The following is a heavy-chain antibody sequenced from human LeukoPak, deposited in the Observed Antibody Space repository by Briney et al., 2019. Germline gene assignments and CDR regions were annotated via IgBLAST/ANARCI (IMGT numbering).Heavy chain of an antibody. J-gene: IGHJ4*02. CDR2: VYHSGSI. CDR1: GDSLVSGHY. D-gene: IGHD2-15*01. Sequence: SETLSLTCTVSGDSLVSGHYWGWIRQPPGQGLEWVGSVYHSGSIYYNPSLKSRVTMSVDTSKNQFSLKLSSVIAADTAVYYCARLWSTDCSGGSCPHQPNYWGQGTLVTVSS. CDR3: ARLWSTDCSGGSCPHQPNY. V-gene: IGHV4-38-2*02.